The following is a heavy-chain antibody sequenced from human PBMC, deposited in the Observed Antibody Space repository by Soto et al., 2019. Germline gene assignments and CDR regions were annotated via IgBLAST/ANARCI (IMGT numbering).Heavy chain of an antibody. J-gene: IGHJ4*02. D-gene: IGHD3-9*01. CDR2: ISYDGSNK. CDR1: GFTFSSYG. V-gene: IGHV3-30*03. Sequence: QVPLVESGGGVVQLGRSLRLSCAASGFTFSSYGMHWVRQAPGKGLEWVALISYDGSNKYYADSVKGRFTISRDNSKNTLYLQMNSLRAEDTAVYYCAASGYFDWLLYDYWGQGTLVTVSS. CDR3: AASGYFDWLLYDY.